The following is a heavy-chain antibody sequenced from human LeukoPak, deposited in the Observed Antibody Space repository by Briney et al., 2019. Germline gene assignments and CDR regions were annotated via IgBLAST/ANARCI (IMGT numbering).Heavy chain of an antibody. Sequence: SETLSLTCTVSGGSISTYYWNWIRQSPGKGLEWIGYIYHSGSTNYNPSLQSRVTISVDTSKNQFSLNLNSVTAADTAVYYCARGGAARLHFQNWGQGTLVTVSS. CDR1: GGSISTYY. CDR3: ARGGAARLHFQN. CDR2: IYHSGST. D-gene: IGHD6-6*01. V-gene: IGHV4-59*01. J-gene: IGHJ1*01.